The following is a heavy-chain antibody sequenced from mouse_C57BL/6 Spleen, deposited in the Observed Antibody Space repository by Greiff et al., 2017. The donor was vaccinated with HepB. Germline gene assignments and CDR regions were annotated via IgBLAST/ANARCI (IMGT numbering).Heavy chain of an antibody. J-gene: IGHJ3*01. V-gene: IGHV1-82*01. CDR1: GYAFSSSW. Sequence: QVQLKESGPELVKPGASVKISCKASGYAFSSSWMNWVKQRPGKGLEWIGRIYPGDGDTNYNGKFKGKATLTADKSSSTAYMQLSSLTSEDSAVYFCAREGPLKTAQATGFAYWGQGTLVTVSA. CDR2: IYPGDGDT. CDR3: AREGPLKTAQATGFAY. D-gene: IGHD3-2*02.